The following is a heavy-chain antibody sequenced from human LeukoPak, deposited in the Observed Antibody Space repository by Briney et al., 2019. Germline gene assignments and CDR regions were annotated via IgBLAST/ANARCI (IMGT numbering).Heavy chain of an antibody. J-gene: IGHJ4*02. V-gene: IGHV4-34*01. CDR2: INHSGST. D-gene: IGHD6-6*01. CDR1: GGSFSGYY. CDR3: ARGPARLSPENDC. Sequence: SETLSLTCAVYGGSFSGYYWSWIRQPPGKGLEWIGEINHSGSTNYNPSLKSRVTISVDTSKNQFSLKLSSVTAADTAVYYCARGPARLSPENDCWGQGTLVTVSS.